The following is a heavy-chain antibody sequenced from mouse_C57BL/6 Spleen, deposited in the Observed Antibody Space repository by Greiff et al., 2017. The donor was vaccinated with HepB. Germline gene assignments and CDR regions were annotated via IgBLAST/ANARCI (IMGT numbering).Heavy chain of an antibody. D-gene: IGHD4-1*01. J-gene: IGHJ3*01. CDR2: IYPRSGNT. Sequence: VQLQQSGAELARPGASVKLSCKASGYTFTSYGISWVKQRTGQGLEWIGEIYPRSGNTYYNEKFKGKATLTADKSSSTAYMELRSLTSEDSAVYFCARSGNWDEFAYWGQGTLVTVSA. V-gene: IGHV1-81*01. CDR1: GYTFTSYG. CDR3: ARSGNWDEFAY.